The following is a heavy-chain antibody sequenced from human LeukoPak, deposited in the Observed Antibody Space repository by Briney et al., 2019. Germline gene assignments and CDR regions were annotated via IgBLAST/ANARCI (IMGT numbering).Heavy chain of an antibody. CDR2: ISSSSSYI. CDR3: ARDWELAAAGIYYFDY. Sequence: TGGSLRLSCAVSGFSFSSYGMSWVRQTPGKGLEWVSSISSSSSYIYYADSVKGRFTISRDNAKNSLYLQMNSLRAEDTAVYYCARDWELAAAGIYYFDYWGQGTLVTVSS. D-gene: IGHD6-13*01. CDR1: GFSFSSYG. V-gene: IGHV3-21*01. J-gene: IGHJ4*02.